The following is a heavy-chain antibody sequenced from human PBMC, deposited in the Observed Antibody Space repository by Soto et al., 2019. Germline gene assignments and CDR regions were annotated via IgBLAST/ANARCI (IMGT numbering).Heavy chain of an antibody. V-gene: IGHV4-4*02. D-gene: IGHD5-12*01. Sequence: QVQLQESGPGLVKPSGTLSLTCAVSGDYISSHNWWTWVRQPPGRGLEWIGEIYHGGSTSYNPSLKSRVILSVDQSKTLFSLKLNSVTAADTAVYFCAKYSGHDWVALDYWGQGTLVTVSS. CDR3: AKYSGHDWVALDY. J-gene: IGHJ4*02. CDR1: GDYISSHNW. CDR2: IYHGGST.